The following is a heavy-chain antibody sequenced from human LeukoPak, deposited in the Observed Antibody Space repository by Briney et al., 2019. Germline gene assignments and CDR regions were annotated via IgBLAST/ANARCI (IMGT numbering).Heavy chain of an antibody. V-gene: IGHV3-23*01. J-gene: IGHJ4*02. CDR2: ISSGGDST. CDR3: AKPIRGYYGTDY. Sequence: GGSLRLSCAASGFTLRSYAMSWVRQAPGKGLEWVSAISSGGDSTYYADSVKGRFTISRDNSKNTLSLQMNSLRAEDTAVYYRAKPIRGYYGTDYWGQGTLVTVSS. D-gene: IGHD3-10*01. CDR1: GFTLRSYA.